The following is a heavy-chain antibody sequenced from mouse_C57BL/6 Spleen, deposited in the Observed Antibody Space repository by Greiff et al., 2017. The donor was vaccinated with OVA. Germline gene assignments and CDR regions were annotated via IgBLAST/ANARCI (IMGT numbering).Heavy chain of an antibody. J-gene: IGHJ4*01. Sequence: EVKLQQSGPELVKPGASVKISCKASGYTFTDYYMNWVKQSHGKSLEWIGDINPNNGGTSYNQKFKGKATLTVDKSSSTAYMELRSLTSEDSAVYYCARFYDGYLSYYAMDYWGQGTSVTVSS. CDR3: ARFYDGYLSYYAMDY. V-gene: IGHV1-26*01. CDR1: GYTFTDYY. CDR2: INPNNGGT. D-gene: IGHD2-3*01.